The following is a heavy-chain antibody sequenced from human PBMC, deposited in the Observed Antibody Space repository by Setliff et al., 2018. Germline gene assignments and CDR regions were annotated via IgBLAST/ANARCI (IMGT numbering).Heavy chain of an antibody. D-gene: IGHD3-22*01. J-gene: IGHJ4*02. CDR2: IHHSGST. CDR1: GGSISSGDYY. V-gene: IGHV4-30-4*01. CDR3: ARSRYYYDSSGYPFDY. Sequence: SETLSLTCTVSGGSISSGDYYWTWIRQSPGKGLEYIGYIHHSGSTYYDPSLKSRLIISLDTSKNQFSLNLIPVTAADTAVYYCARSRYYYDSSGYPFDYWGQGTLVTVSS.